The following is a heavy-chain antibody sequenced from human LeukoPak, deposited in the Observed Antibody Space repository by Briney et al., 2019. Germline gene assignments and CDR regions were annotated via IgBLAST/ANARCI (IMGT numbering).Heavy chain of an antibody. J-gene: IGHJ4*02. D-gene: IGHD1-26*01. CDR2: IYYSGST. Sequence: SETLSLTCTVSGGSISSYYWSWIRQPPGKGLEWIGYIYYSGSTNYNPSLKSRVTISVDTSKNQFSLKLTSVTAADMAVYYCARLWDSGSPDYWGQGTLVTVSS. CDR3: ARLWDSGSPDY. CDR1: GGSISSYY. V-gene: IGHV4-59*01.